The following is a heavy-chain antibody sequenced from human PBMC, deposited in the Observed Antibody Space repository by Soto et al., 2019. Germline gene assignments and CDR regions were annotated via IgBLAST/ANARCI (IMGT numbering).Heavy chain of an antibody. V-gene: IGHV4-59*01. D-gene: IGHD4-17*01. J-gene: IGHJ4*02. CDR1: GGSISSYY. Sequence: PSETLSLTCTVPGGSISSYYWSWIRQPPGKGLEWIGYIYYSGSTNYNPSLKSRVTISVDTSKNQFSLKLSSVTAADTAVYYCARGKMTTVTTFDYWGQGTLVTVSS. CDR2: IYYSGST. CDR3: ARGKMTTVTTFDY.